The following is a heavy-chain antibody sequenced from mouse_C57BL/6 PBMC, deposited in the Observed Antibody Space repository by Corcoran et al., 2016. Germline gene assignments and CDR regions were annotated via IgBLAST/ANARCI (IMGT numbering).Heavy chain of an antibody. CDR1: GYTFTDYY. CDR2: INPNNGGT. V-gene: IGHV1-26*01. J-gene: IGHJ2*01. D-gene: IGHD1-1*01. Sequence: EVQLQQSGPELVKPGASVKISCKASGYTFTDYYMNWVKQSHGKSLEWIGDINPNNGGTSYNQKFKGKATLTVDKSSSTAYMELRSLTSEDSAVYYCAREDYGSLYYWGQGTTLTVSS. CDR3: AREDYGSLYY.